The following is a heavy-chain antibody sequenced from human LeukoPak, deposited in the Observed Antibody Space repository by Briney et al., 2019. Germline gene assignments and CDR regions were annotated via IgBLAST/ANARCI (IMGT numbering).Heavy chain of an antibody. Sequence: SETLSLTCTVSGGSISSYYWSWIRQPPGKGLEWIGYIYYSGSTNYNPSLKSRVTIAVDTSKNQFSLKVSSVTAADTAVYYCARGGSGTYLWWFDPWGQGTLVAVSS. CDR1: GGSISSYY. J-gene: IGHJ5*02. CDR3: ARGGSGTYLWWFDP. V-gene: IGHV4-59*01. D-gene: IGHD1-26*01. CDR2: IYYSGST.